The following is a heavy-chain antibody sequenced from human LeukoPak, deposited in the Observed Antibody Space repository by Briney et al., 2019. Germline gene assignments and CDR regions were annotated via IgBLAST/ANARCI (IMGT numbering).Heavy chain of an antibody. CDR2: INSDESRT. V-gene: IGHV3-74*03. Sequence: AGGSLRLSCAASGFTFSSYWMHWVRQAPVKGLVWVSCINSDESRTKYADSVKGRFTISRDNAKNTLYLQMSSLRAEDTAVYYCASGNYYGLDVWGQGTTVTVSS. J-gene: IGHJ6*02. CDR1: GFTFSSYW. CDR3: ASGNYYGLDV.